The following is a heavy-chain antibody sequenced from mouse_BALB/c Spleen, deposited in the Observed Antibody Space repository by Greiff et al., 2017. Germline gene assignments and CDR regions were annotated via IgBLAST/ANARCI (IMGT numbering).Heavy chain of an antibody. CDR1: GFTFSNYW. CDR2: IRLKSNNYAT. V-gene: IGHV6-6*02. J-gene: IGHJ4*01. D-gene: IGHD2-14*01. Sequence: EVKLEESGGGLVQPGGSMKLSCVASGFTFSNYWMNWVRQSPEKGLEWVAEIRLKSNNYATHYAESVKGRFTISRDDSKSSVYLQMNNLRAEDTGIYYCTSGVRQVYYYAMDYWGQGTSVTVSS. CDR3: TSGVRQVYYYAMDY.